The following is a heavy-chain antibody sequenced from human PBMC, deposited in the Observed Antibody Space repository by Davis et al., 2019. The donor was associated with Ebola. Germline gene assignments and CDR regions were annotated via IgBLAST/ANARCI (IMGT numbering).Heavy chain of an antibody. CDR1: GFTFSSYW. D-gene: IGHD2-8*02. J-gene: IGHJ4*02. Sequence: GESLKISCAASGFTFSSYWMSWVRQAPGKGLEWVANIKQDGSEKYYVDSVKGRFTISRDNAKNSLYLQMNSLRDEDTAVYYCARDGRYCTGGVCYTPFDSWGQGTLVTVSS. CDR3: ARDGRYCTGGVCYTPFDS. CDR2: IKQDGSEK. V-gene: IGHV3-7*01.